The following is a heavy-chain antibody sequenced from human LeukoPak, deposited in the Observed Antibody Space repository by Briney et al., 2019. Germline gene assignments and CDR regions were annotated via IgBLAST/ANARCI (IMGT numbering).Heavy chain of an antibody. J-gene: IGHJ4*02. Sequence: GGSLRPSCAAPGFTFNSYSMYWVRQAPGKGLEWVSHITSSSSTIHYADSVKGRFTISRDNPKKSLYLEMKSLGGEETAVYCCTTSDDRSGNNWGQGTLVTVSS. CDR1: GFTFNSYS. D-gene: IGHD3-22*01. V-gene: IGHV3-48*04. CDR2: ITSSSSTI. CDR3: TTSDDRSGNN.